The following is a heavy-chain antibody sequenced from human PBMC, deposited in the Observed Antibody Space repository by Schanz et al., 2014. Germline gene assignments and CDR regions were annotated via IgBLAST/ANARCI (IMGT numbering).Heavy chain of an antibody. CDR1: GYNITSND. CDR3: AKLGTGMAVAGSVIDSYYYGMDV. CDR2: MNPNSGNT. V-gene: IGHV1-8*01. Sequence: QVHLVQSGAEVKKPGASVKVSCKASGYNITSNDVTWVRQATGQGLEWMGWMNPNSGNTGYAQKFQGRVTMTRNTSISTAYMELSSLRSEDTAVYYCAKLGTGMAVAGSVIDSYYYGMDVWGEGTTVTVSS. D-gene: IGHD6-19*01. J-gene: IGHJ6*04.